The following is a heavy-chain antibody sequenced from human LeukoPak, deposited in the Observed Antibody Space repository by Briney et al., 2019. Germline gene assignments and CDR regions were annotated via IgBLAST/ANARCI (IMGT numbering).Heavy chain of an antibody. V-gene: IGHV3-21*01. D-gene: IGHD7-27*01. Sequence: GGSLRLSCAASGFTFSSYSMNWVRQAPGKGLEWVSSISSSSSYIYYADSVKGRFTISRDNAKNSLYLQMNSLRAEDTAVYYCVSVETWGAFDIWGQGTMVTVSS. J-gene: IGHJ3*02. CDR2: ISSSSSYI. CDR1: GFTFSSYS. CDR3: VSVETWGAFDI.